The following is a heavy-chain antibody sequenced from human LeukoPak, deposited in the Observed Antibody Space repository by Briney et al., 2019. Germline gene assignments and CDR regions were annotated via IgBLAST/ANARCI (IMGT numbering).Heavy chain of an antibody. CDR3: ARHSDVVGAI. D-gene: IGHD3-16*01. Sequence: GESLKISCEASGYTFTHQWIGWVRQMPGTGLEWVGIIYPRDSDTNYSPSFQGHVTISADTSINTAYLEWRSLEASDTAMYYCARHSDVVGAIWGQGTQVTVSP. CDR1: GYTFTHQW. CDR2: IYPRDSDT. J-gene: IGHJ4*02. V-gene: IGHV5-51*01.